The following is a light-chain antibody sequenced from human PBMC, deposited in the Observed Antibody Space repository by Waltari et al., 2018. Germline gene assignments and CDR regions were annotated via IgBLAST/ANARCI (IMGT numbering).Light chain of an antibody. CDR2: RNN. CDR1: SDNVAYRD. V-gene: IGLV10-54*04. CDR3: SAWDGSLSTWV. J-gene: IGLJ3*02. Sequence: QAGLTQPPSVSKGLRQTATLTCTGNSDNVAYRDAPWLQQHQDHPPKLLSYRNNNRPSGISERFSASRSGNTASLTITGLQSEDEADYYCSAWDGSLSTWVFGGGTKLTVL.